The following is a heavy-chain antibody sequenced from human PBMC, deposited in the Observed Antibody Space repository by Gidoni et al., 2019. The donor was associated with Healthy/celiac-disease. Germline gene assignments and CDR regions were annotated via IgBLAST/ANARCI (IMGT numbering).Heavy chain of an antibody. J-gene: IGHJ5*02. CDR1: GFTFSSNY. CDR3: AREGGSGWSNWFDP. D-gene: IGHD6-19*01. V-gene: IGHV3-53*01. CDR2: IYSGGST. Sequence: EVQLVESGGGLIQPGGSLRLSCAASGFTFSSNYMSWVRQAPGKGLEWVSVIYSGGSTYYADSVKGRFTISRDNSKNTLYLQMNSLRAEDTAVYYCAREGGSGWSNWFDPWGQGTLVTVSS.